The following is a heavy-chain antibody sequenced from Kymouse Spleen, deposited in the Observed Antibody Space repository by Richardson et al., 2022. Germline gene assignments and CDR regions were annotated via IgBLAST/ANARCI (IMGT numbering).Heavy chain of an antibody. CDR1: GFTFSNAW. D-gene: IGHD6-6*01. CDR2: IKSKTDGGTT. V-gene: IGHV3-15*01. Sequence: EVQLVESGGGLVKPGGSLRLSCAASGFTFSNAWMSWVRQAPGKGLEWVGRIKSKTDGGTTDYAAPVKGRFTISRDDSKNTLYLQMNSLKTEDTAVYYCTTPLAAREGYYYYGMDVWGQGTTVTVSS. CDR3: TTPLAAREGYYYYGMDV. J-gene: IGHJ6*02.